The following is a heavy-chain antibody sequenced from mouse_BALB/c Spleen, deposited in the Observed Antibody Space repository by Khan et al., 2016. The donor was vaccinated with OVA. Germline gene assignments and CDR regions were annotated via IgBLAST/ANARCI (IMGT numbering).Heavy chain of an antibody. CDR1: GYTFTNYW. V-gene: IGHV1-69*02. CDR3: TRGDPGDFDF. CDR2: IYPSDSYT. Sequence: QVQLQQPGSDLVRPGASVKLSCKASGYTFTNYWINWVKQRPGQGLKWIGNIYPSDSYTNYNQKFKDKATLTADKFSSTAYMQLSSPTSEDSAVYYCTRGDPGDFDFWGQGTTLTVSA. J-gene: IGHJ2*01. D-gene: IGHD2-13*01.